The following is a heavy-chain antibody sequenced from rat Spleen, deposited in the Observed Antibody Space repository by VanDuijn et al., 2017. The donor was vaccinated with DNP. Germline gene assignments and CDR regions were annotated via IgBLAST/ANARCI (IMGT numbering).Heavy chain of an antibody. J-gene: IGHJ2*01. CDR3: ARDQYYDGSYPDY. CDR2: INTGGFST. V-gene: IGHV5-46*01. D-gene: IGHD1-12*02. CDR1: GFTFSDFP. Sequence: EVQLVESGGGLFQPGRSMKLSCAASGFTFSDFPMAWVRQAPTKGLEWVATINTGGFSTYYRDSVKGRFSISRDNAEGTLYLQVHSLRSEDTATYYCARDQYYDGSYPDYWGQGVMVTVSS.